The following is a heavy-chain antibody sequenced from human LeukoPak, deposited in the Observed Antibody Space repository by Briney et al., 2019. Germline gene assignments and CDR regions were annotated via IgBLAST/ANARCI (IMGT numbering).Heavy chain of an antibody. CDR1: GFTFSSYG. CDR2: IWYDGSNK. V-gene: IGHV3-33*01. J-gene: IGHJ5*02. CDR3: ARRVLYGGNSGHWFDP. D-gene: IGHD4-23*01. Sequence: GGSLRLSCAASGFTFSSYGMHWVRQAPGKGLEWVAVIWYDGSNKYYADSVKGRFTISRDNSKNTLYLQMNSLRAEDTAVYYCARRVLYGGNSGHWFDPWGQGTLVTVSS.